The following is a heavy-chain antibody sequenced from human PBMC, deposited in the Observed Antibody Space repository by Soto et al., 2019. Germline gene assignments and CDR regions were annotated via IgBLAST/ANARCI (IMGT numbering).Heavy chain of an antibody. J-gene: IGHJ4*02. CDR2: INHSGST. V-gene: IGHV4-34*01. CDR3: ARSPKLKDSSSFGVDY. D-gene: IGHD6-6*01. CDR1: GGSFSGYY. Sequence: SETLSLTCAVYGGSFSGYYWSWIRQPPGKGLEWIGEINHSGSTNYNPSLKSRVTISVDTSKNQFSLKLSSVTAADTAVYYCARSPKLKDSSSFGVDYWGKGTLGTVSA.